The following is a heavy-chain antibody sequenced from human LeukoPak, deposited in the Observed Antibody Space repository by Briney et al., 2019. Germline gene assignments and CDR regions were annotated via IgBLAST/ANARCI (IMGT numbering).Heavy chain of an antibody. J-gene: IGHJ4*02. CDR3: ARELRADFGSGYKSLFDY. Sequence: SETLSLTCIVSGASISSGDYYWGWIRQPPGKGLEWIGYIYYSGSTYYNPSLKSRVTISVDTSKNQFSLKLSSVTAADTAVYYCARELRADFGSGYKSLFDYWGQGTLVTVSS. D-gene: IGHD3-22*01. CDR2: IYYSGST. V-gene: IGHV4-30-4*08. CDR1: GASISSGDYY.